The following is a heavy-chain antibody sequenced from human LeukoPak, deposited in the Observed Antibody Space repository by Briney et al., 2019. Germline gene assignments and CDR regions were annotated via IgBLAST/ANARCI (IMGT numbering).Heavy chain of an antibody. D-gene: IGHD3-10*01. J-gene: IGHJ5*02. V-gene: IGHV4-39*07. CDR1: GGSISSNSYY. CDR3: ARGGYYGSGNDFRFDP. Sequence: SETLSLTCTVSGGSISSNSYYWRWIRQPPGRGLEWIGSIYYSGSTNYNPSLKSRVTISVDTSKNQFSLKLSSVTAADTAIYYCARGGYYGSGNDFRFDPWGQGTLVTVSS. CDR2: IYYSGST.